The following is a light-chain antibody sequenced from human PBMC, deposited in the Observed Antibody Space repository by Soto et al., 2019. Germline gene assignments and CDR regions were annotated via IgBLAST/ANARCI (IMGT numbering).Light chain of an antibody. J-gene: IGKJ1*01. V-gene: IGKV3-20*01. CDR2: RTS. CDR3: QQYDSSPRT. Sequence: MLFPQSPGTLSLSPRERATLSCRASQSVSSSYLAWYQQKPGQAPRLLIYRTSNRATGIPDRFSGSESGTDFTLTISRLEPEDFAVYWCQQYDSSPRTFGQGTKVAI. CDR1: QSVSSSY.